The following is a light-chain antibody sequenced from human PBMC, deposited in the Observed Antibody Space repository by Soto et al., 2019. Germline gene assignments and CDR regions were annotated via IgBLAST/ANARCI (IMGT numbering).Light chain of an antibody. CDR2: DVT. CDR3: SSYTSTTAVA. V-gene: IGLV2-14*03. CDR1: SSDIGGYNY. J-gene: IGLJ2*01. Sequence: QSALTQPASVSGSPGQSITISCTGTSSDIGGYNYVSWYQQHPGKAPKLIIYDVTHRPSGVSDRFSGSKSGNTASLTISGLQAGDEAVYYCSSYTSTTAVAFGGGTKVTVL.